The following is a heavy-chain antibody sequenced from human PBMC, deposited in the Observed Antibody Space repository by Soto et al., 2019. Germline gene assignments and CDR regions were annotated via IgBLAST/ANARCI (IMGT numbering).Heavy chain of an antibody. CDR2: VYFRGNT. CDR3: SRLFNGNPGDC. J-gene: IGHJ4*02. V-gene: IGHV4-39*01. CDR1: GGSISDATYH. D-gene: IGHD2-8*01. Sequence: QVQLQESGPRLVKPSETLSLTCSVSGGSISDATYHWGWTRQPPGKGLEWIGSVYFRGNTYYNPSLKSRVAISADTSKNQFSLRLSSVTAADTAVYYCSRLFNGNPGDCWGQGAQITVSS.